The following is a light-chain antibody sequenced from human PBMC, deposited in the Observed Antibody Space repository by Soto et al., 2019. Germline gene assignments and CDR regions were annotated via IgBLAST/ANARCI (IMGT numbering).Light chain of an antibody. J-gene: IGKJ1*01. V-gene: IGKV3-15*01. CDR2: GAS. CDR1: QIVSTK. CDR3: QQYDSYPWT. Sequence: EILKSHSPPPLSVYPDETYTLSFRASQIVSTKLAWYQQKPGQAPRLLINGASTMATGVPARFSGSGSGTEFTLTISSLQPEDFATYYCQQYDSYPWTFGQGTKVDI.